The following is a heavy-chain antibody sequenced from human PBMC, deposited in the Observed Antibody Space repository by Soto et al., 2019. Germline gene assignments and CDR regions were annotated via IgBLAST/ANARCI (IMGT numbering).Heavy chain of an antibody. D-gene: IGHD1-7*01. CDR2: TYYRSRWYN. J-gene: IGHJ6*03. CDR1: GDSVSSNSAA. CDR3: AGTTSYQWYYMDV. V-gene: IGHV6-1*01. Sequence: SPTLSLTCAISGDSVSSNSAAWNWIRQSPSRGLEWLGRTYYRSRWYNDYAVPVRSRITVNADTSKNQFSLQLTSVTPEDTAVYYCAGTTSYQWYYMDVWGQGTTVTVAS.